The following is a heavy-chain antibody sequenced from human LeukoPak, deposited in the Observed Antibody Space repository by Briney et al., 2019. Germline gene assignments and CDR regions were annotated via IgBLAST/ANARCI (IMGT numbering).Heavy chain of an antibody. CDR1: GYSFTSYW. J-gene: IGHJ4*02. CDR2: IYPSDSDT. CDR3: ARHPYDILTGEFDY. Sequence: GESLKISCKGSGYSFTSYWIGWVRPMPGKGLEWMGIIYPSDSDTRYSPSFQGQVSISADKSISAAYLQWSSLKASDTAMYYCARHPYDILTGEFDYWGQGTLVTVSS. V-gene: IGHV5-51*01. D-gene: IGHD3-9*01.